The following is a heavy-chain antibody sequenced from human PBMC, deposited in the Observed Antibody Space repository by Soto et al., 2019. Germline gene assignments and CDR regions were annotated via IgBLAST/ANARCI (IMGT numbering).Heavy chain of an antibody. CDR3: AKEAEMSVGYGMDV. D-gene: IGHD3-10*01. CDR2: LSGTGSST. J-gene: IGHJ6*02. Sequence: EVQLVESGGGLVQPGGSLRLSCAVSAASGFTFSNYAMSWVRQAPGKGLQWVAGLSGTGSSTYYADSVYGRFIISRDNSITPRYVQMNSLRDEDTAVYYCAKEAEMSVGYGMDVWGQGTTVTVSS. CDR1: GFTFSNYA. V-gene: IGHV3-23*04.